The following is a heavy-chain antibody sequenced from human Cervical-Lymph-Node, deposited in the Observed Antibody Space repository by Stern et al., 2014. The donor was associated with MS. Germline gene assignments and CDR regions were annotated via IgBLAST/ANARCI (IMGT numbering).Heavy chain of an antibody. J-gene: IGHJ4*02. Sequence: VQLVQSGAEVKKPGESLRISCKGSGNSFSSHWIGWVRQMPGKGLEWMGIIYPGDSDTRYSPSFQGQVTISADKSISTAYLQWTNLKASDTAIYYCASSYYYDSSGYYYSDYWGQGTLVTVSS. CDR3: ASSYYYDSSGYYYSDY. CDR1: GNSFSSHW. D-gene: IGHD3-22*01. CDR2: IYPGDSDT. V-gene: IGHV5-51*01.